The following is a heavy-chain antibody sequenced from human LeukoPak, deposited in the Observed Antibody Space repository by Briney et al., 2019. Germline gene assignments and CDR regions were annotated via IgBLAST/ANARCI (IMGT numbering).Heavy chain of an antibody. CDR1: GFTFSIFA. CDR2: IFCDGSNK. Sequence: PGRSLRLSCAASGFTFSIFAMPWVRQAPGKGLGGVPVIFCDGSNKDYADSVKGRFTISRDNPKNYLYLQMNSLRAEDTALYYCAKDTSPRPQYYYGSSGYWDYWGQGTLVTVSS. D-gene: IGHD3-22*01. V-gene: IGHV3-30*18. CDR3: AKDTSPRPQYYYGSSGYWDY. J-gene: IGHJ4*02.